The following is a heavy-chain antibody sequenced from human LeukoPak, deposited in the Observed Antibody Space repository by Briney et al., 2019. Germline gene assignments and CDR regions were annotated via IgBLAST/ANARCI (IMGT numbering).Heavy chain of an antibody. CDR1: GDTFSNYG. CDR2: ISAYNGNT. J-gene: IGHJ5*01. D-gene: IGHD2-8*02. V-gene: IGHV1-18*01. Sequence: ASVKVSCKASGDTFSNYGISWVRQAPGQGLEWMGWISAYNGNTNYAQKLQGRVTMTTDTSTSTAYMELRSLRSDDTAVYYCARHRFPGYSDGGAHLRSDGWFDSWGQGTMVTVSS. CDR3: ARHRFPGYSDGGAHLRSDGWFDS.